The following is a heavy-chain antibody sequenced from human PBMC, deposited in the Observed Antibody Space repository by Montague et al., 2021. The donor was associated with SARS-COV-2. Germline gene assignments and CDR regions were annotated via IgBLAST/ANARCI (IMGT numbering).Heavy chain of an antibody. D-gene: IGHD1-20*01. Sequence: SETLSLTCSVYDGPISSYFWIWIRQSPGKGLEWIGYIFHSGITDYNPSLKSRVTISVDMSKNQFSLQLNSVTAADSAVYYCARTEYNWNDWFDPWGQGTLVTVSS. CDR3: ARTEYNWNDWFDP. V-gene: IGHV4-59*01. CDR1: DGPISSYF. CDR2: IFHSGIT. J-gene: IGHJ5*02.